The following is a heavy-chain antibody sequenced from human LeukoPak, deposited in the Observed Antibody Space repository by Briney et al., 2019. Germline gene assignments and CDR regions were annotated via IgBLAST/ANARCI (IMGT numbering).Heavy chain of an antibody. CDR3: ARREGGTTLDY. CDR2: IYYSGST. J-gene: IGHJ4*02. V-gene: IGHV4-39*01. D-gene: IGHD1-26*01. Sequence: SETLSLTCTVSGGSISSSSYYWGWIRQPPGKGLEWIGSIYYSGSTYYNPSLKSRVTISVDTSKNQFSLKLSSVTAADTAVYYCARREGGTTLDYWGQGTLVTVSS. CDR1: GGSISSSSYY.